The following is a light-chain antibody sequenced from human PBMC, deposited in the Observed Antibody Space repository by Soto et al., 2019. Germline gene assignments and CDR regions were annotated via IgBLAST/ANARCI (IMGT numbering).Light chain of an antibody. V-gene: IGKV1-5*01. J-gene: IGKJ2*01. CDR3: QQYNSYPT. CDR2: DAS. CDR1: QSISSW. Sequence: DIQMTQSPSTLSASVGDRVTITCRASQSISSWLAWYQQKPGKAPKLLIYDASSLESGVPSRFSGSGSGTEFTLTISSLQPDDFATYYCQQYNSYPTFGQGTKLGIK.